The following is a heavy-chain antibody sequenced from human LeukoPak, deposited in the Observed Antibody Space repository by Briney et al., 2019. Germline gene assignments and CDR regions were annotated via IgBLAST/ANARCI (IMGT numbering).Heavy chain of an antibody. CDR1: GYTFTGYY. J-gene: IGHJ5*02. V-gene: IGHV1-2*06. Sequence: GASVKVSCKASGYTFTGYYMHWVRQAPGQGLEWMGRINPNSGGTNYAQKFQGRVTMTRDTSISKAYMELSRLRSDDTAVYYCARSVTMVRGVIGGGNWFDPWGQGALVTVSS. D-gene: IGHD3-10*01. CDR2: INPNSGGT. CDR3: ARSVTMVRGVIGGGNWFDP.